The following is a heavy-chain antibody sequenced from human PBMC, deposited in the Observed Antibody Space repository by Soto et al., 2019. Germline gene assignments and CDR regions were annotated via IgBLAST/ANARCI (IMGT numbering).Heavy chain of an antibody. CDR2: IIPIFGTA. D-gene: IGHD2-2*01. J-gene: IGHJ6*02. CDR3: ARHVPTAGYYYGMDV. V-gene: IGHV1-69*12. CDR1: GGTFSSYA. Sequence: QVQLVQSGAEVKKPGSSVKVSCKASGGTFSSYAISWVRQAPGQGLEWMGGIIPIFGTANYAQKFQGRVTIPADESPSTAYMELSSLRSDYTAVYYCARHVPTAGYYYGMDVWGQGTTVTVSS.